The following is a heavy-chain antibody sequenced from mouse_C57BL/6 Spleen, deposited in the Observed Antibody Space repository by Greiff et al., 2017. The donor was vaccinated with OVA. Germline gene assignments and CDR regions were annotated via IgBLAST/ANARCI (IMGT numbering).Heavy chain of an antibody. CDR2: IHPDSGST. CDR3: ARPFDWYVDV. CDR1: GYTFTSYW. V-gene: IGHV1-64*01. J-gene: IGHJ1*03. Sequence: QVQLQQPGAELVKPGASVKLSCKASGYTFTSYWMHWVKQRPGQGLEWIGMIHPDSGSTNYNEKFKSKATLTVDKSSSTAYMQLSSLTSEDSAVYYCARPFDWYVDVWGTGTTVTVSS.